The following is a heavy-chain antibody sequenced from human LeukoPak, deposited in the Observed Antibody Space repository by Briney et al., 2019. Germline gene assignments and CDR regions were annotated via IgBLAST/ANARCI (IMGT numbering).Heavy chain of an antibody. CDR1: GGSISSYY. Sequence: SETLSLTCTVSGGSISSYYWSWIRQPPGKGLEWIGHIYYSGSTNYNPSLKSRATISVDTSKNQVSLTLSSVTAADTAVYYCARHPELYFFDYWGQGTLVTVSS. J-gene: IGHJ4*02. D-gene: IGHD3-10*01. V-gene: IGHV4-59*08. CDR3: ARHPELYFFDY. CDR2: IYYSGST.